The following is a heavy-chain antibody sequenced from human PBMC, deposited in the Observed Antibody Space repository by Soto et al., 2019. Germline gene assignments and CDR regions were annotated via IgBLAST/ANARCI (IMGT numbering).Heavy chain of an antibody. CDR2: IIPIFGTA. J-gene: IGHJ6*02. Sequence: SVKVSCKASGGTFSSYAISWVRQAPGQGLEWMGGIIPIFGTANYAQKFQGRVTITADESTSTAYMELSSLRSEDTAVYYCARGQEYCSGGSCYENYYYGMDVWGQGTTVTVSS. D-gene: IGHD2-15*01. V-gene: IGHV1-69*13. CDR1: GGTFSSYA. CDR3: ARGQEYCSGGSCYENYYYGMDV.